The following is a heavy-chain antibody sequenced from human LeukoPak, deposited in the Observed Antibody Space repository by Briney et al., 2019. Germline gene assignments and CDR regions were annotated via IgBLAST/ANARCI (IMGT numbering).Heavy chain of an antibody. J-gene: IGHJ6*03. CDR1: GFTFSSYW. V-gene: IGHV3-7*01. D-gene: IGHD2-2*01. CDR2: IKQDGSEK. Sequence: PGGSLRLSCAASGFTFSSYWMSWVRQAPGKGLEWVANIKQDGSEKYYVDSVKGRFTISRDNAKNSLYLQMNSLRAEDTAVYYWARDRHPPFVVVPAAIFADYYYYYRDVGEKGTRSPVPS. CDR3: ARDRHPPFVVVPAAIFADYYYYYRDV.